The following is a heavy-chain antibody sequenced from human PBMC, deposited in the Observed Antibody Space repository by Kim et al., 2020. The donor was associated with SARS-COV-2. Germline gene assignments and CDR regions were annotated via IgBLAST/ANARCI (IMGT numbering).Heavy chain of an antibody. Sequence: GGSLRLSCAASGFTFSSYAMHWVRQAPCKGPERVAVISYDGSNKYYADSVKGRFTISRDNSKNTLYLKMNSLRAEDTAVYYCARDYYDSSGYSYGMDVWGQRTTVTVSS. CDR2: ISYDGSNK. D-gene: IGHD3-22*01. CDR1: GFTFSSYA. V-gene: IGHV3-30*04. CDR3: ARDYYDSSGYSYGMDV. J-gene: IGHJ6*02.